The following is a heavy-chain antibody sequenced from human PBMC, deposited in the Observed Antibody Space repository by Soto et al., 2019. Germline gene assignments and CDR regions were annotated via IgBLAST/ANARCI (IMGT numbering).Heavy chain of an antibody. Sequence: ASVKVSCKASGGTFSSYAISWVRQAPGQGLEWMGGIIPIFGTANYAQKFQGRVTITADESTSTAYMELSSLRSEDTAVYYCARDPDLAAAGIGWFDPWGQGTLVTVSS. V-gene: IGHV1-69*13. CDR3: ARDPDLAAAGIGWFDP. J-gene: IGHJ5*02. CDR1: GGTFSSYA. CDR2: IIPIFGTA. D-gene: IGHD6-13*01.